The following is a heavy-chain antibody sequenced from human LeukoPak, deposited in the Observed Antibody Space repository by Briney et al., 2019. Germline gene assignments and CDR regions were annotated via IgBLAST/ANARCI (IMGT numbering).Heavy chain of an antibody. D-gene: IGHD5-18*01. J-gene: IGHJ4*02. V-gene: IGHV4-34*01. CDR3: ARYTAILDYFDY. CDR2: INHSGST. Sequence: PSETLSLTCAVYGGSFSGYYWSWIRQPPGKGLEWIGEINHSGSTNYNPSLKSRVTISVDTSKNQFSLKLSSVTAADTAVYYCARYTAILDYFDYWGQGTLVTVSS. CDR1: GGSFSGYY.